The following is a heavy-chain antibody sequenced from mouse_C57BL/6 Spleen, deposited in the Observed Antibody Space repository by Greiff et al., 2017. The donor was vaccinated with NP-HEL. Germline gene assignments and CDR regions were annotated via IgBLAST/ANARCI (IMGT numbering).Heavy chain of an antibody. CDR3: ARWDTTDWYFDV. V-gene: IGHV5-16*01. D-gene: IGHD1-1*01. CDR2: INYDGSST. Sequence: EVKLVESEGGLVQPGSSMKLSCTASGFTFSDYYMAWVRQVPEKGLEWVANINYDGSSTYYLDSLKSRFIISRDNAKNILYLQMSSLKSEDTATYYCARWDTTDWYFDVWGTGTTVTVSS. CDR1: GFTFSDYY. J-gene: IGHJ1*03.